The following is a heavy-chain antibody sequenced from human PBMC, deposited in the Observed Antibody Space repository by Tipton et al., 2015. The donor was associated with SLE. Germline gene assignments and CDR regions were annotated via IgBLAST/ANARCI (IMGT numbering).Heavy chain of an antibody. CDR3: ARGGVGGYDYFDY. CDR1: GGSITSSSYF. Sequence: TLSLTCTVSGGSITSSSYFWGWIRQSPGKGLEWIGVLYYSGNTYYNPSLKSPVTLSIDTSKNRFSLKMRSVTAADTAVYFCARGGVGGYDYFDYWGQGALVTVSS. V-gene: IGHV4-39*07. J-gene: IGHJ4*02. D-gene: IGHD5-12*01. CDR2: LYYSGNT.